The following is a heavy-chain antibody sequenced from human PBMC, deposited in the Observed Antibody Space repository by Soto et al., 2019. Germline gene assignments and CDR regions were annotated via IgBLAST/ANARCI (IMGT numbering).Heavy chain of an antibody. CDR2: IFYSGST. CDR1: GGSISSGGYY. J-gene: IGHJ4*02. CDR3: ARAPGDYFDY. Sequence: QVQLQESGPGLVKPSQTLSLTCTVSGGSISSGGYYWSWIRQHPGKGLEWIGYIFYSGSTYYNPSLKXXVXIXVDTSKNQFSLKLSSVTAADTAVYYCARAPGDYFDYWGQGNLVTVSS. V-gene: IGHV4-31*01.